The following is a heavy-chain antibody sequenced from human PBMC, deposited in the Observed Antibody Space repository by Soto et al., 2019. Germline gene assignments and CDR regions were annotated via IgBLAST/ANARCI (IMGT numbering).Heavy chain of an antibody. CDR1: GFSVSGNY. Sequence: EVQLVESGGDLIQPGGSLRLSCEVSGFSVSGNYMSWVRQAPGKGLDWVSVIYSGGSRYYADSVRGRFTISRDESQNTLYLQMNNLRAEDTAVYYCARSMMVRGVLFDLWGRGSLVSVSS. CDR2: IYSGGSR. CDR3: ARSMMVRGVLFDL. D-gene: IGHD3-10*01. V-gene: IGHV3-53*01. J-gene: IGHJ4*02.